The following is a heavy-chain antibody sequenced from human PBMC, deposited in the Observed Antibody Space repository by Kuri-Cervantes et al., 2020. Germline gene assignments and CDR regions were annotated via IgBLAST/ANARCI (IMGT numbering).Heavy chain of an antibody. CDR2: ISYDGSNK. V-gene: IGHV3-30*01. Sequence: GESLKIPCAASGFTFSSYAMHWVRQAPGKGLEWVAVISYDGSNKYYADSVKGRFTISRDNSKNTLYLQMNSLRAEDTALYYCAKDQNHKYSSGRNDAFDIWGQGTMVTVSS. CDR3: AKDQNHKYSSGRNDAFDI. J-gene: IGHJ3*02. CDR1: GFTFSSYA. D-gene: IGHD6-19*01.